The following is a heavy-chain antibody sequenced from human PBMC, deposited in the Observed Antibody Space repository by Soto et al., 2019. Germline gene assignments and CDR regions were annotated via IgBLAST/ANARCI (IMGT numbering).Heavy chain of an antibody. CDR2: IKQDGSEK. J-gene: IGHJ6*02. V-gene: IGHV3-7*01. Sequence: PGGSLRLSCAASGFTLSSYWRSWVRQAPGKGLEWVANIKQDGSEKYYVDSVKGRFTISRDNAKNSLYLQMNSLRAEDTAVYYCARDRYSYYDFWSGSLPYYYYGMDVWGQGTTVTVSS. CDR1: GFTLSSYW. D-gene: IGHD3-3*01. CDR3: ARDRYSYYDFWSGSLPYYYYGMDV.